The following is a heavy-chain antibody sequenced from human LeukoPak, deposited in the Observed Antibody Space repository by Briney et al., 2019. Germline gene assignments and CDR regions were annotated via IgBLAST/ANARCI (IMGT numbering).Heavy chain of an antibody. V-gene: IGHV3-23*01. CDR3: AKNSDYYHLRRGFYYFDY. CDR2: ISGSGGST. D-gene: IGHD3-10*01. J-gene: IGHJ4*02. CDR1: GFTFSSYA. Sequence: PGGSLRLSCAASGFTFSSYAMSWVRQAPGKGLEWVSAISGSGGSTYYADSVKGRFTISRDNSKNTLYLQMNSLRAEDTAVYYCAKNSDYYHLRRGFYYFDYWGQGTLVTVSS.